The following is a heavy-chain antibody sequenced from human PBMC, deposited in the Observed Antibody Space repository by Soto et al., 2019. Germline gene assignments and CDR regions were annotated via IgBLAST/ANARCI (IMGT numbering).Heavy chain of an antibody. Sequence: SETLSLTCTVSNGSISGFYWSWIRQPPGRGLEWIAYISSSGIINYNPSLRSRVTISVDVSKNQFSLRLTSVTAADMAVYYCARHQFSGSPLLGFDPWGQGTLVTVSS. V-gene: IGHV4-59*08. CDR2: ISSSGII. D-gene: IGHD2-8*02. CDR3: ARHQFSGSPLLGFDP. CDR1: NGSISGFY. J-gene: IGHJ5*02.